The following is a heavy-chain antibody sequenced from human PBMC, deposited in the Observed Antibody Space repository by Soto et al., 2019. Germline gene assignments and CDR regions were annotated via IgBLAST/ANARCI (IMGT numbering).Heavy chain of an antibody. V-gene: IGHV1-2*04. Sequence: ASVKVSCKASGYTFTGYYMHWVRQAPGQGLEWMGWINPNRGGTNYAQKFQGWFTMTRDTSISTAYMELSRLRSDDTAVDDCARGRGIRRWGDAFDIWGQGTMVTVSS. CDR1: GYTFTGYY. D-gene: IGHD3-16*01. CDR3: ARGRGIRRWGDAFDI. J-gene: IGHJ3*02. CDR2: INPNRGGT.